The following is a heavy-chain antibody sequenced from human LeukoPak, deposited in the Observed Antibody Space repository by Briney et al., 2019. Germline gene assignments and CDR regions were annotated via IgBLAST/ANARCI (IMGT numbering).Heavy chain of an antibody. J-gene: IGHJ5*02. CDR3: ARDSYSDYVGDWFDP. Sequence: ASLKVCCKASGYTFAAYFIHWVRQSPGQGLEWMGWINPNSGGIKYAQKFQGRVTMTRDTSISTAYMELSRLRSDDTAVYYCARDSYSDYVGDWFDPWGHGTLVTVSS. D-gene: IGHD4-11*01. V-gene: IGHV1-2*02. CDR2: INPNSGGI. CDR1: GYTFAAYF.